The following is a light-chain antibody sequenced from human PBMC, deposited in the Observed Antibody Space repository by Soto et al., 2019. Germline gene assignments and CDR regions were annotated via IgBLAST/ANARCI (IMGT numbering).Light chain of an antibody. V-gene: IGKV3-20*01. CDR2: GAS. J-gene: IGKJ1*01. CDR3: QQYGSSPGT. CDR1: QSVNSSY. Sequence: EIGLTQSRGTLSLSPGERATLSCRASQSVNSSYLAWYQQKPGQAPRLLIYGASSRATGIPDRFSGSGSGTDFTLTIRRLEPEDFAVYYCQQYGSSPGTFGQGTKVEIK.